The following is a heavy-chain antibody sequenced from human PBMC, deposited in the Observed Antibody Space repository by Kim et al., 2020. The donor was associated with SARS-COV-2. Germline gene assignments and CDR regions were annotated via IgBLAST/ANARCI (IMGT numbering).Heavy chain of an antibody. CDR1: GFTFDDYT. D-gene: IGHD3-9*01. V-gene: IGHV3-43*01. CDR2: ISWDGGST. Sequence: GGSLRLSCAASGFTFDDYTMHWVRQAPGKGLEWVSLISWDGGSTYYADSVKGRFTISRDNSKNSLYLQMNSLRTEDTALYYCAKGYYDILTGFDYWGQGTLVTVSS. J-gene: IGHJ4*02. CDR3: AKGYYDILTGFDY.